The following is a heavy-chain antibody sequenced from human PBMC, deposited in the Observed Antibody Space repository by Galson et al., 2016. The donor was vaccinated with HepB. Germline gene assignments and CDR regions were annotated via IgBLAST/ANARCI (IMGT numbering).Heavy chain of an antibody. CDR3: ARDERWPRGMDV. CDR2: ISSSSNSI. CDR1: GFGFSDYW. D-gene: IGHD6-19*01. J-gene: IGHJ4*02. Sequence: SLRLSCAVSGFGFSDYWMTWVRQAPGKGLEWVSSISSSSNSIYDADSVKGRFTISRDNAKNSLFLQMNSLRAEDTAVYYCARDERWPRGMDVWGQGTLVTVSS. V-gene: IGHV3-21*01.